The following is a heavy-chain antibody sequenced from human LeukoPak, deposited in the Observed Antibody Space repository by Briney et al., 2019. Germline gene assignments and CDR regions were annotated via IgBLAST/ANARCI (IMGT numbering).Heavy chain of an antibody. D-gene: IGHD3-22*01. CDR2: IYYSGST. CDR3: ARQTYDSSGSPYFDY. J-gene: IGHJ4*02. Sequence: SETLSLTCTVSGGSISGSSYYWGWIRQPPGKGLEWIGSIYYSGSTYYNPSLKSRVTISVDTSKDQFSLKLSSVTAADTAVYYCARQTYDSSGSPYFDYWGQGTLVTVSS. CDR1: GGSISGSSYY. V-gene: IGHV4-39*01.